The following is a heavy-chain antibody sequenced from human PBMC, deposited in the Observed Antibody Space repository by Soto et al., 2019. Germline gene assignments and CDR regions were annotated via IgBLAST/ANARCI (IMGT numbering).Heavy chain of an antibody. CDR1: GYTFTSYD. D-gene: IGHD1-1*01. J-gene: IGHJ4*02. CDR2: MNPNTGNA. Sequence: GAPVKVSCQASGYTFTSYDIYWVRQATGQGLEWMGWMNPNTGNAGYAQKFQGRVTMTSDTSISTAHMELSSLRSEDTAVYYCARRAETNGWNGFGADKYYFDFWGQGTLVTVSS. CDR3: ARRAETNGWNGFGADKYYFDF. V-gene: IGHV1-8*01.